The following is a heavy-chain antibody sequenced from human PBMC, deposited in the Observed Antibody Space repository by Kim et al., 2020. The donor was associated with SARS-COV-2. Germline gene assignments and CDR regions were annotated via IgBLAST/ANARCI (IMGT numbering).Heavy chain of an antibody. Sequence: SETLSLTCTISGGSISGYFWTWIRQPPGKGLEWIGSVYYTGSTYYNPSLKSRVTISVDTSKNQFSLKLTSVTAADTAMYYCARGWNIGGYVAGYWGQGTL. CDR2: VYYTGST. D-gene: IGHD5-12*01. J-gene: IGHJ4*02. CDR1: GGSISGYF. CDR3: ARGWNIGGYVAGY. V-gene: IGHV4-59*01.